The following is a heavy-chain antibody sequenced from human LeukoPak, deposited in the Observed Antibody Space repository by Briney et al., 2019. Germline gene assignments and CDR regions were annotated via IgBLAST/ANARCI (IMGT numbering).Heavy chain of an antibody. CDR1: GFSLSTSGVG. CDR2: IYWNDDK. D-gene: IGHD3-9*01. CDR3: AHRPGGHNDILTGSRPFDY. Sequence: SGPTLVKPTQTLTLTCTFSGFSLSTSGVGVGWIRQPPGKALEWLALIYWNDDKRYSPSLKSRLTITKDTSKNQVVLTMTNMDPVDTATYYCAHRPGGHNDILTGSRPFDYWAREPWSPSPQ. J-gene: IGHJ4*02. V-gene: IGHV2-5*01.